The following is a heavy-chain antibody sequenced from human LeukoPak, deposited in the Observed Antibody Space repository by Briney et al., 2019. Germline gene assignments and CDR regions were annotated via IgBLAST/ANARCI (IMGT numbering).Heavy chain of an antibody. CDR3: AKLYSYGFSGHFDY. Sequence: GGFLRLSCAASGFTFSSYAMTWVRQAPGKGLEWVSGISGSGGTTYYADSVKGRFTISRDNSNNTLYVQMNSLRAEDTAVYYCAKLYSYGFSGHFDYWGQGTLVTVSS. V-gene: IGHV3-23*01. D-gene: IGHD5-18*01. CDR1: GFTFSSYA. CDR2: ISGSGGTT. J-gene: IGHJ4*02.